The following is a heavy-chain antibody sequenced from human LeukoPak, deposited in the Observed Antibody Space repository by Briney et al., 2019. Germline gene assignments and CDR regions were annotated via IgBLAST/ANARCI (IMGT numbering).Heavy chain of an antibody. D-gene: IGHD5-18*01. J-gene: IGHJ4*02. CDR2: ISSSSIYI. CDR3: AREREYNYGHMLGY. Sequence: GALRLSCAASGFTLSSYSMNWVHQAPGKGLEWVSSISSSSIYIYYADSVKGRFTISRDNAKNSLYLQMNSLRAEDTAVYYCAREREYNYGHMLGYWGQGTLVTVSS. V-gene: IGHV3-21*01. CDR1: GFTLSSYS.